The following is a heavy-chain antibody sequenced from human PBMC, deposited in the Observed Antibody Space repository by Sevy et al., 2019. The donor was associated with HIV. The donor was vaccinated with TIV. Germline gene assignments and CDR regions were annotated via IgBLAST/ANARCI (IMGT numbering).Heavy chain of an antibody. D-gene: IGHD5-12*01. CDR3: ARDSKASGYSGYDSGGRFGYYYGMDV. CDR2: ISYDGSNK. J-gene: IGHJ6*02. V-gene: IGHV3-30*04. CDR1: GFTFSSYA. Sequence: GGSLRLSCAASGFTFSSYAMHWVRQAPGKGLEWVAVISYDGSNKYYADSVKGRFTISRDNSKNTLYLQMNSLRAEETAVYYCARDSKASGYSGYDSGGRFGYYYGMDVWGQGTTVTVSS.